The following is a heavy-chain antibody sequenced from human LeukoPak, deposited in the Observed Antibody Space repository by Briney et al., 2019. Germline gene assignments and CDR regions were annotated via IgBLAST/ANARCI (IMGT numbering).Heavy chain of an antibody. CDR1: GFTFSSYS. V-gene: IGHV3-21*01. CDR3: ARDPYSSGWYKDAFDI. D-gene: IGHD6-19*01. Sequence: GGSLRLPCAASGFTFSSYSMNWVRQAPGKGLEWVSSISGSSSYINYADSVKGRFTISRDNAQNSLFLQLNSLRAEDTAVYYCARDPYSSGWYKDAFDIWGQGTMVTVSS. CDR2: ISGSSSYI. J-gene: IGHJ3*02.